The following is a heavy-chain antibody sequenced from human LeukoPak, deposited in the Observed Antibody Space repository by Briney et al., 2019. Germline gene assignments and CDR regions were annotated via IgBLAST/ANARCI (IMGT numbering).Heavy chain of an antibody. CDR2: ISGSGGST. Sequence: GGSLRLSCAASGFTFSSYAMSWVRQAPGKGLGWVSAISGSGGSTYYADSVKGRFTISRDNSKNTLYLQMNSLRAEDTAVYYCARGAPGYSSSWFSYWYFDLWGRGTLVTVSS. CDR3: ARGAPGYSSSWFSYWYFDL. V-gene: IGHV3-23*01. D-gene: IGHD6-13*01. J-gene: IGHJ2*01. CDR1: GFTFSSYA.